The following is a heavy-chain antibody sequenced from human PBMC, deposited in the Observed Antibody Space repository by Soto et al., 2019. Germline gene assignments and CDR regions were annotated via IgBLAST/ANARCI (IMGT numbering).Heavy chain of an antibody. V-gene: IGHV3-33*01. CDR3: ARVGGGCSGGSCYLVDY. CDR2: IWYDGSNK. CDR1: GFTFSSYG. J-gene: IGHJ4*02. D-gene: IGHD2-15*01. Sequence: QVQLVESGGGVVQPGRSLRLSCAASGFTFSSYGMHWVRQAPGKGLEWVAVIWYDGSNKYYADSVKGRFTISRDISKNTLYLQMNSLRAEDTAVYYCARVGGGCSGGSCYLVDYWGQGTLVTVSS.